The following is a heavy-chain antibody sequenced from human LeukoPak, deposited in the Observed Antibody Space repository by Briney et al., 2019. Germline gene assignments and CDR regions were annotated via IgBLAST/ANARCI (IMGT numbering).Heavy chain of an antibody. V-gene: IGHV3-7*01. CDR2: IKQDGSEK. J-gene: IGHJ4*02. CDR3: ARTRYYYDSSGYFDY. CDR1: GSTFSSYW. Sequence: PGGSLRLSCAASGSTFSSYWMSWVRQAPGKGLEWVANIKQDGSEKYYVDSVKGRFTISRDNAKNSLYLQMNSLRAEDTAVYYCARTRYYYDSSGYFDYWGQGTLVTVS. D-gene: IGHD3-22*01.